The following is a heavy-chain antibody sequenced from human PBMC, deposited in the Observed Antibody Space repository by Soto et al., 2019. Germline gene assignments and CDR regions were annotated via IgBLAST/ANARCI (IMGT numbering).Heavy chain of an antibody. D-gene: IGHD5-12*01. V-gene: IGHV3-30-3*01. CDR3: VSWKSGYHN. CDR2: ISYEGSSK. CDR1: GFTFSNYG. J-gene: IGHJ6*02. Sequence: QVQLVESGGGVVQPGRSLRLSCAASGFTFSNYGMHWVRQAPGKGLEWVAVISYEGSSKYYADSVKGRFTISRDNSKNTLYVQMNSLRAEDTAVYYCVSWKSGYHNWGQGTTVTVSS.